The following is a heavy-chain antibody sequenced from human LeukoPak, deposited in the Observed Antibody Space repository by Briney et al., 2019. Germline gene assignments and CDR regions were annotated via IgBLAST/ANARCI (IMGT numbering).Heavy chain of an antibody. D-gene: IGHD6-13*01. CDR1: GITFSNYR. J-gene: IGHJ4*02. CDR3: ARPFSTSWYVVDY. V-gene: IGHV3-74*01. CDR2: INGDGSTT. Sequence: GGSLRLSCVASGITFSNYRMHWVRQAPGKGLVWVSLINGDGSTTSYADSVKGRFTISRDNAKNTLYLQMNSLRAEDTAVYYCARPFSTSWYVVDYWGQGTLVTVSS.